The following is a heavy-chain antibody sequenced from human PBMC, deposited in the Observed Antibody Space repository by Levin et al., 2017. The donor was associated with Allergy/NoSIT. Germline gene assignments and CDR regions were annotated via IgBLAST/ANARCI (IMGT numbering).Heavy chain of an antibody. D-gene: IGHD5-12*01. CDR3: ASSGYTAYYFDY. CDR1: GGSISSYY. J-gene: IGHJ4*02. V-gene: IGHV4-59*01. CDR2: IYYSGST. Sequence: NPSETLSLTCTVSGGSISSYYWSWIRQPPGKGLEWIGYIYYSGSTNYNPSLKSRVTISVDTSKNQFSLKLSSVTAADTAVYYCASSGYTAYYFDYWGQGTLVTVSS.